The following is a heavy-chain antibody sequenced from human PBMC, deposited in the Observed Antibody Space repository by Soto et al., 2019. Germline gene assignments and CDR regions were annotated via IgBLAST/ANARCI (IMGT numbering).Heavy chain of an antibody. D-gene: IGHD2-2*01. Sequence: SETLSLTCAVYGGSFSGYYWTWIRQPPGTGLEWIGEINHSGSTNYNPSLKSRVTISVDTSKNQFSLKLTSVTAADTAVYDCASSGIVGVPAAGPGGYWGQGTLVTVSS. CDR1: GGSFSGYY. CDR3: ASSGIVGVPAAGPGGY. V-gene: IGHV4-34*01. J-gene: IGHJ4*02. CDR2: INHSGST.